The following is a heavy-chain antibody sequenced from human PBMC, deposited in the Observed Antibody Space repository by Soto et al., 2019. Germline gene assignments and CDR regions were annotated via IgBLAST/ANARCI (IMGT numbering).Heavy chain of an antibody. V-gene: IGHV1-18*01. J-gene: IGHJ6*02. D-gene: IGHD3-16*01. CDR1: GYTFTSYG. CDR2: ISAFNGQT. CDR3: ARGGDYYYGLDV. Sequence: ASVKVSCKASGYTFTSYGVSWVRQAPGQGLEWMGWISAFNGQTNYIQKVQGRVTLTTEASTSTAYMELRSLRSDDTAVYYCARGGDYYYGLDVWGQGTTVTVSS.